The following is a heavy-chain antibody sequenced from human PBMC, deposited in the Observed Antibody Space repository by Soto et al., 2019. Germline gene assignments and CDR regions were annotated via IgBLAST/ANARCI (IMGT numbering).Heavy chain of an antibody. J-gene: IGHJ6*02. CDR2: IIPIFGTA. Sequence: GASVKVSCTASGGTFSSYAISWVRQAPGQGLEWMGGIIPIFGTANYAQKFQGRVTITADESTSTAYMELSSLRSEDTAVYYCASSRPDGMDVWGQGTTVTVSS. CDR3: ASSRPDGMDV. CDR1: GGTFSSYA. V-gene: IGHV1-69*13. D-gene: IGHD6-6*01.